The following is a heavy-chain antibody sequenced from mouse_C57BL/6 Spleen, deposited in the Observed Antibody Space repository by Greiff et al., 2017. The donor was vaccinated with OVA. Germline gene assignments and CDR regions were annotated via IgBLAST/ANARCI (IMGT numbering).Heavy chain of an antibody. Sequence: QVQLQQSGAELVKPGASVKISCKASGYAFSSYWMNWVKQRPGKGLEWIGQIYPGDGDTNYNGKFKGKATLTVDKSSSTAYMQLKSLTSEDAAVYYCAGYGYVGDYFDYWGQGTTLTVSS. CDR1: GYAFSSYW. V-gene: IGHV1-80*01. J-gene: IGHJ2*01. D-gene: IGHD2-2*01. CDR2: IYPGDGDT. CDR3: AGYGYVGDYFDY.